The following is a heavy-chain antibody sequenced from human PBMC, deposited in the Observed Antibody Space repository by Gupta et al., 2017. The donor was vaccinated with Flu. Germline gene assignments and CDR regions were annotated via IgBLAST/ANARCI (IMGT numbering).Heavy chain of an antibody. CDR3: ARDRVNRGGRFDY. J-gene: IGHJ4*01. V-gene: IGHV3-48*03. D-gene: IGHD2-8*01. Sequence: VNVRFTIPRDNAQNSLYLQMNSLTAEDTAAYYCARDRVNRGGRFDYWGHGTLVTASS.